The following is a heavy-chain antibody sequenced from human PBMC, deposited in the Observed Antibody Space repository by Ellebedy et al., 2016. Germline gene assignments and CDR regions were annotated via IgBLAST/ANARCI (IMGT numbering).Heavy chain of an antibody. D-gene: IGHD6-19*01. CDR2: IYDTGAT. V-gene: IGHV3-66*01. Sequence: GESLKISCAVSGFSVSANYMSWVRQVPGKGLQWISNIYDTGATYYADSVRGRFTISRDFFKDTVYLQMNSLRVEDTGLYYCTRVGTGLSSGWTPHDYWGQGTLVTVSS. J-gene: IGHJ4*02. CDR3: TRVGTGLSSGWTPHDY. CDR1: GFSVSANY.